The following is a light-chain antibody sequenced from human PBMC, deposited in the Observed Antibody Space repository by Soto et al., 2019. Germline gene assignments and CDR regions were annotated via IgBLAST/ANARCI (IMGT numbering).Light chain of an antibody. CDR2: GAS. CDR3: QQYNNWTPMYP. CDR1: QSVSSN. V-gene: IGKV3-15*01. Sequence: EIVMTQSPATLSVSPGERATLSCRASQSVSSNFAWYQQKPGQAPMLLIYGASTRATGIPARFSGSGSGTEFTLTISSLQYEDFAVYYCQQYNNWTPMYPFGQGTKMEIK. J-gene: IGKJ2*01.